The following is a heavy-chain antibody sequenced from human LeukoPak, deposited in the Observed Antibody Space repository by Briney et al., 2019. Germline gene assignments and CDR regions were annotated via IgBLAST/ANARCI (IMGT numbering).Heavy chain of an antibody. D-gene: IGHD3-16*02. CDR3: ARDYRWTQGALDI. J-gene: IGHJ3*02. V-gene: IGHV4-59*01. CDR1: GGSISSYY. Sequence: SETLSLSCTASGGSISSYYWSWIRQPPGKGLEWIGYIYYSGSTNYNPSLKSRVTISVDTSKNQFSLKLSSGTAADTAVYYCARDYRWTQGALDIWGQGTMVTVSS. CDR2: IYYSGST.